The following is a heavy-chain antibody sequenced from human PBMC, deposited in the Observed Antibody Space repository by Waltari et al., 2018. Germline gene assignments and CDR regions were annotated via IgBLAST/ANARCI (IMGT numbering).Heavy chain of an antibody. D-gene: IGHD2-2*01. J-gene: IGHJ4*02. CDR1: GYSSRSGFY. Sequence: QVHLQESGPGLVKPSETLSLTCAVSGYSSRSGFYWGWIRQPPGRGREWIGNIFQSGNTSDNPSLKSRVSISLDKSKSQFSLKLNSVTAADTAVYYCATWGFSSTWDHYFDYWGQGILVTVSS. CDR3: ATWGFSSTWDHYFDY. CDR2: IFQSGNT. V-gene: IGHV4-38-2*01.